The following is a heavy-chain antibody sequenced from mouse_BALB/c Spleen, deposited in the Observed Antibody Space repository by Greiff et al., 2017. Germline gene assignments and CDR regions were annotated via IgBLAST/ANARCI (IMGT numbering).Heavy chain of an antibody. J-gene: IGHJ1*01. Sequence: EVKLMESGPSLVKPSQTLSLTCSVTGDSITSGYWNWIRKFPGNKLEYMGYISYSGSTYYNPSLKSRISITRDTSKNQYYLQLNSVTTEDTATYYCARSITTATGYFDVWGAGTTVTVSS. CDR3: ARSITTATGYFDV. CDR2: ISYSGST. CDR1: GDSITSGY. V-gene: IGHV3-8*02. D-gene: IGHD1-2*01.